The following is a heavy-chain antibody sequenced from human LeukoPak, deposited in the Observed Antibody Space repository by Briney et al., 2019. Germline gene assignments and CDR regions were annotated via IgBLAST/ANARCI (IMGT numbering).Heavy chain of an antibody. Sequence: SETLSLTCTVSGGSISSGNYYWSWIRQPAGKGLEWIGRIDASGSTNYNPSLKSRVTISVDTSKNQFSLKLSSVTAADTAVYYCARGAGMAIAAAGDFDYWGQGTLVTVSS. CDR3: ARGAGMAIAAAGDFDY. CDR2: IDASGST. CDR1: GGSISSGNYY. D-gene: IGHD6-13*01. V-gene: IGHV4-61*02. J-gene: IGHJ4*02.